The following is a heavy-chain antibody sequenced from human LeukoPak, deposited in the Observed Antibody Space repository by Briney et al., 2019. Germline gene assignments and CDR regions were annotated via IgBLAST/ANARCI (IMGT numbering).Heavy chain of an antibody. D-gene: IGHD1-26*01. CDR1: GGSISSSSYY. CDR2: IYYSGST. CDR3: ARDRRVGATLEY. V-gene: IGHV4-39*07. J-gene: IGHJ4*02. Sequence: KSSETLSLTCTVSGGSISSSSYYWGWIRQPPGKGLEWIGSIYYSGSTYYNPSLKSRVTISVDTSKNQFSLKLSSVTAAETAVYYCARDRRVGATLEYWGQGTLVTVSS.